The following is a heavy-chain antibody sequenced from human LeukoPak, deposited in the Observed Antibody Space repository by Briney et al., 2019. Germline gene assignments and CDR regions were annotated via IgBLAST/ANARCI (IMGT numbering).Heavy chain of an antibody. CDR2: IDPNSGGT. CDR1: GYTFTGYY. J-gene: IGHJ4*02. Sequence: ASVKVSCKASGYTFTGYYIHWVRQAPGQGLEWMGWIDPNSGGTNYAQKFQGRVTMTRDTSISTAYMELSRLRSDDTAVYYCARDKSGSSGWYSYFDYWGQGTLVTVSS. D-gene: IGHD6-19*01. CDR3: ARDKSGSSGWYSYFDY. V-gene: IGHV1-2*02.